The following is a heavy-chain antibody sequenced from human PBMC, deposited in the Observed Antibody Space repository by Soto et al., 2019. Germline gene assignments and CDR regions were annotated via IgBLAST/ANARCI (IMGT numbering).Heavy chain of an antibody. Sequence: GGSLRLSCAASGFTFSSYAMSWVRQAPGKGLEWVSAISGSGGSTYYADSVKGRFTISRDNSKNTLYLQMNSLRAEDTSVYYCAKDQEVVVVPDGYYYYCYGMVVWGQGTTVTVS. CDR3: AKDQEVVVVPDGYYYYCYGMVV. J-gene: IGHJ6*02. CDR2: ISGSGGST. V-gene: IGHV3-23*01. D-gene: IGHD2-2*01. CDR1: GFTFSSYA.